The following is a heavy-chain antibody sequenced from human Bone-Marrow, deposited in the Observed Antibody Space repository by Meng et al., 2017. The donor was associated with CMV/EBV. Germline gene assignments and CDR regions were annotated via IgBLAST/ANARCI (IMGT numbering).Heavy chain of an antibody. J-gene: IGHJ4*02. Sequence: GESLKISCAASGFTFSNYAMSWVRQAPGKGLEWVSVIYSVGSTTYYADSVKGRFTISRDNSKNTLYLQMNSLRAEDTAVYYCAKEGRDSGNYLTDSWGQGTLVTVSS. CDR2: IYSVGSTT. D-gene: IGHD1-26*01. CDR3: AKEGRDSGNYLTDS. V-gene: IGHV3-23*03. CDR1: GFTFSNYA.